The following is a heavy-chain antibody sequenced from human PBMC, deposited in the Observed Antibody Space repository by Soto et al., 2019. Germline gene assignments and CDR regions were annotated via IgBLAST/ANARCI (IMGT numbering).Heavy chain of an antibody. D-gene: IGHD2-21*02. Sequence: SETLSLTCTVSGGSIRSSSYHWGWIRQPPGKGLEWIGSIYYSGSTYYNPSLKSRVTISVDTSKNQFSLKLSSVTAADTAVYYCARPGAYCGGDCPPRYDAFDIWGQGTMVTVSS. V-gene: IGHV4-39*01. CDR3: ARPGAYCGGDCPPRYDAFDI. J-gene: IGHJ3*02. CDR2: IYYSGST. CDR1: GGSIRSSSYH.